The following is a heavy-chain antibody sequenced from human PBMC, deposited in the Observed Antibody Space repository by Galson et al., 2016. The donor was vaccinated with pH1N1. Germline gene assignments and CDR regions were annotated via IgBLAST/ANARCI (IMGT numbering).Heavy chain of an antibody. V-gene: IGHV3-7*01. J-gene: IGHJ3*01. CDR2: IKPDGSEL. Sequence: SLRLSCAASEFTFSNYWMNWVRQAPGEGLEWVANIKPDGSELYYVDSVRGRFTISRDNAKNSVFLQMNGLRADDTAVYYCATGRHGGGFDLWGQGTMVTVSS. CDR3: ATGRHGGGFDL. CDR1: EFTFSNYW. D-gene: IGHD1-14*01.